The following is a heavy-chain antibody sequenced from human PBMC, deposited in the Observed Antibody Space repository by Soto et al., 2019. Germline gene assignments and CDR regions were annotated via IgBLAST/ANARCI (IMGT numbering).Heavy chain of an antibody. CDR1: GYTFTSYG. V-gene: IGHV1-18*01. CDR2: ISAYYGNT. Sequence: ASVKVSCKASGYTFTSYGISWVRQAPGQGLEWMGWISAYYGNTNYAQKLQGRVTMTADTSTSTAYMELSSLRSEDTAVYYCARDFESSGWYDYWGQGTLVTVSS. J-gene: IGHJ4*02. CDR3: ARDFESSGWYDY. D-gene: IGHD6-19*01.